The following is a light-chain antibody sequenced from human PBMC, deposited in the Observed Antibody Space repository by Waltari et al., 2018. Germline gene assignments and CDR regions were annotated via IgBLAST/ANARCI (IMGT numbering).Light chain of an antibody. V-gene: IGLV2-14*01. CDR2: EVT. Sequence: QSALTQPASVSGSPGQSITSSCTGTSSAVGRYNYVSWFQQHPGKAPKLIIYEVTKRPSGVSSRLSGSKSGNTASLTISGLQAEDEADYYCTSYTTSHTYVFGTGTTVPVL. J-gene: IGLJ1*01. CDR3: TSYTTSHTYV. CDR1: SSAVGRYNY.